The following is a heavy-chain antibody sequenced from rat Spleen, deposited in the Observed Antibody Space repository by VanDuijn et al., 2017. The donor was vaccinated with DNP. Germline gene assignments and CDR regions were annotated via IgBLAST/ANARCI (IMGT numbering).Heavy chain of an antibody. Sequence: EVQLVESGGGLVQPGRSLKLSCAASGFTFSDYNMAWVRHAPKKGLEWVATISTSGTKTYYPDSVKGRFTISRDNAESSLYLQMGSLRSEDMATYYCVRPDYYDGSYPRYWGQGVMVTVSS. CDR1: GFTFSDYN. CDR3: VRPDYYDGSYPRY. J-gene: IGHJ2*01. D-gene: IGHD1-12*02. V-gene: IGHV5-7*01. CDR2: ISTSGTKT.